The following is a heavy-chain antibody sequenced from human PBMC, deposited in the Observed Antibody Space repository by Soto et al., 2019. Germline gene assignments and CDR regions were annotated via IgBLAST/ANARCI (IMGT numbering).Heavy chain of an antibody. Sequence: PGGSLRLSCAASGFTFSSYSMNWVRQAPGKGLEWVSYISTSSRPIYYADSVKGRFTISRDNVKNSLYLQMNSLTDEDTAVYYCASSGSGTYHFDYWGQGTLVTVSS. CDR1: GFTFSSYS. CDR3: ASSGSGTYHFDY. V-gene: IGHV3-48*02. J-gene: IGHJ4*02. D-gene: IGHD3-10*01. CDR2: ISTSSRPI.